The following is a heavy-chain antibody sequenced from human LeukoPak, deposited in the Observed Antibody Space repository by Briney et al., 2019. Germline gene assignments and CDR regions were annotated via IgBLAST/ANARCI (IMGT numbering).Heavy chain of an antibody. J-gene: IGHJ4*02. V-gene: IGHV3-66*01. CDR3: ARDSGTGGKQQLTRFFDY. D-gene: IGHD6-13*01. CDR1: GFTFSSYA. Sequence: GGSLRLSCAASGFTFSSYAMSWVRQAPGKGLEWVSVIYSGGSTYYADSVKGRFTISRDNSKNTLYLQMNSLRAEDTAVYYCARDSGTGGKQQLTRFFDYWGQGTLVTVSS. CDR2: IYSGGST.